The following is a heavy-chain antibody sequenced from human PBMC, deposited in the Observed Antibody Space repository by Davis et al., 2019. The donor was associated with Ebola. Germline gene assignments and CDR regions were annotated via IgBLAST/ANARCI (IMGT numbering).Heavy chain of an antibody. CDR1: GFTFSNYW. J-gene: IGHJ4*02. CDR2: INSDGSTT. CDR3: ARDQDS. Sequence: PGGSLRLSCAASGFTFSNYWMHWVRQAPGKGLAWVSRINSDGSTTNYADSVKGRFTISRDNAKSTLYLQMNSLRVEDTAVYYCARDQDSWGQGTLVTVSS. V-gene: IGHV3-74*01.